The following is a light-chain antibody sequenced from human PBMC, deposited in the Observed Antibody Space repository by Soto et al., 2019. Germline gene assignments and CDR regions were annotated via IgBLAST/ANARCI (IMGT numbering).Light chain of an antibody. J-gene: IGKJ2*01. CDR1: QDISNY. CDR2: DAS. V-gene: IGKV1-33*01. Sequence: DLQMTQSPSSLSASVGDRVTITCQASQDISNYVNWYQQKPGKAPNLLIYDASYLKTGVPSRFSGSRSETDFTFTISSLQPEDIATYFCQQYDDLPYTFGQGTKLEIK. CDR3: QQYDDLPYT.